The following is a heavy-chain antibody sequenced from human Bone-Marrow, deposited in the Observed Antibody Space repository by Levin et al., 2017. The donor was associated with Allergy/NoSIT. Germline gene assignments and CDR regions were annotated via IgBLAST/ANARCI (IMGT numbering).Heavy chain of an antibody. CDR3: ARVSYGANKWYEGFSPRRGAPFDY. Sequence: GESLKISCAASGFTFSNYYMSWIRQAPGKGLEWVSYISGSSDYTNYADSVKGRVTISRDKNSLYLQMNSLRAEDTAVYYCARVSYGANKWYEGFSPRRGAPFDYWGQGTLVTVSS. D-gene: IGHD4/OR15-4a*01. CDR1: GFTFSNYY. J-gene: IGHJ4*02. V-gene: IGHV3-11*05. CDR2: ISGSSDYT.